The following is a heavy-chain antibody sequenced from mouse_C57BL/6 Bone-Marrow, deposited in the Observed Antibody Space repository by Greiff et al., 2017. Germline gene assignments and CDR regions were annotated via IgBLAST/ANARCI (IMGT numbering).Heavy chain of an antibody. J-gene: IGHJ2*01. CDR1: GYTFTSYW. CDR3: ARVTSYFITTVYYFDY. V-gene: IGHV1-55*01. CDR2: IYPGSGST. D-gene: IGHD1-1*01. Sequence: VQLQQPGAELVKPGASVKMSCKASGYTFTSYWITWVKQRPGQGLEWIGDIYPGSGSTNYNEKFKSKATLTVDTSSSTAYMQLSSLTSEDSAVYYCARVTSYFITTVYYFDYWGQGTTLTGSS.